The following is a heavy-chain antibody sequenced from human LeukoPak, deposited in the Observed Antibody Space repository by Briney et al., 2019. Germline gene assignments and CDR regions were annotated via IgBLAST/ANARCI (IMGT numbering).Heavy chain of an antibody. J-gene: IGHJ3*02. CDR3: ARDRCSGGSCYHDAFDI. D-gene: IGHD2-15*01. V-gene: IGHV1-3*01. CDR1: GYTFTSYA. CDR2: INAGNGNT. Sequence: ASVKVSCKASGYTFTSYAMHWVRQAPGQRLEWMGWINAGNGNTKYSQKFQGRVTITRDTSTSTVYMELSSLRSEDTAVYYCARDRCSGGSCYHDAFDIWGQGTMVTVSS.